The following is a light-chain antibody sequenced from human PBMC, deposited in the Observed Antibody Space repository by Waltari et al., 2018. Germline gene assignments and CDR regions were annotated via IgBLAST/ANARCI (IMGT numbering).Light chain of an antibody. CDR3: QQYNSWPRT. Sequence: EIVMTQSPAPLSVSPGERATLSCRASQSVNSDLAWYQQKPGQAPRLLIYGASTRATGIPARFSGSGSGTEFTLTISGLQSEDFAIYYCQQYNSWPRTFGQGTKVEVK. J-gene: IGKJ1*01. CDR1: QSVNSD. V-gene: IGKV3-15*01. CDR2: GAS.